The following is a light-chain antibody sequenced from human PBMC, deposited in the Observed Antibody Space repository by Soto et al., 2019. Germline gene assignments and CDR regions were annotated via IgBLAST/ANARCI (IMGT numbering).Light chain of an antibody. Sequence: EIVLTQSPATLSLSPGERATLSCRASQSVSNNYLAWYQQKPGQAPRLLIYDASNRATGVPSRFSGSGSGTEFTLTISSLQPDDFATFYCQQYDTFPRTFGQGTKGDIK. CDR1: QSVSNNY. CDR3: QQYDTFPRT. V-gene: IGKV3D-7*01. CDR2: DAS. J-gene: IGKJ1*01.